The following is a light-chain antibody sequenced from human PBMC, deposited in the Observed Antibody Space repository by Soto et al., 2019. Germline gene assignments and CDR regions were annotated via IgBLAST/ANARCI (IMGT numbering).Light chain of an antibody. CDR2: DAS. V-gene: IGKV3-11*01. Sequence: DIVLTQSPATLSLSPGDRVTLSCRASQTVGRFLSWYQHSPGQGPRLLVYDASTRATGVPARFSGSGSEADFTLTISSLEPEDFAVYYCQQRLHWPITFGQGTRREIK. CDR3: QQRLHWPIT. J-gene: IGKJ5*01. CDR1: QTVGRF.